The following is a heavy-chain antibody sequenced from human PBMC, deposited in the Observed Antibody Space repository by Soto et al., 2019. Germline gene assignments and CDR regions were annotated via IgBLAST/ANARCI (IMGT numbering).Heavy chain of an antibody. Sequence: EVQLLESGGGLVQPGGSLRLSCAASGFTFSSYAMSWVRQAPGKGLEWVSAISGSGGSTYYADSVKGRFTISRDNSKNTLYLQVNSLRAEDTAVYYCAKLYYDFWSGYYDYWGQGTLVTVSS. J-gene: IGHJ4*02. CDR2: ISGSGGST. D-gene: IGHD3-3*01. V-gene: IGHV3-23*01. CDR1: GFTFSSYA. CDR3: AKLYYDFWSGYYDY.